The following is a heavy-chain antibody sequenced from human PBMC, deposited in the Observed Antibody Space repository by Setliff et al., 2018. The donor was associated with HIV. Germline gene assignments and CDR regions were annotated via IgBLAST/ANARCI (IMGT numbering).Heavy chain of an antibody. CDR2: ISSRGDRT. CDR1: GFTFSTSG. D-gene: IGHD3-10*01. Sequence: PGGSLRLSCAASGFTFSTSGMNWVRQAPGKGLEWVSSISSRGDRTYYADSVKGRFSISRDNAKNSLYLQMNSLRAEDTAVYYCVRDWLVREIIAVYYFDHWGQGTLVTVSS. J-gene: IGHJ4*02. V-gene: IGHV3-48*01. CDR3: VRDWLVREIIAVYYFDH.